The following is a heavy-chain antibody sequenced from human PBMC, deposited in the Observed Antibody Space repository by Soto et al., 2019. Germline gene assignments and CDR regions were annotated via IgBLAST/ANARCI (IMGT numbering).Heavy chain of an antibody. J-gene: IGHJ4*02. D-gene: IGHD5-12*01. CDR1: GGSISSSSYY. V-gene: IGHV4-39*01. CDR2: IYYSGST. CDR3: ARHRWVATIQYYFDY. Sequence: QLQLQESGPGLVKPSETLSLTCTVSGGSISSSSYYWGWIRQPPGKGLEWIGSIYYSGSTYYNPSLKSRVTISVDTSKNQFSLKLSSVTAADTAVYYCARHRWVATIQYYFDYWGQGTLVTVSS.